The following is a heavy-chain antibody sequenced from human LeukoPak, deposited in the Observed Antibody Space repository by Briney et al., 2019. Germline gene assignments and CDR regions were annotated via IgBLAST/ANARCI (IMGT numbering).Heavy chain of an antibody. Sequence: GASVKVSCKASGYTFTVYYMHWVRQAPGQGLEWMGWINPNSGGTKYAQKFQGRVTMTSDASTSTAYMELSSLRSDDTAVYYCASRPDQHLLYYFDYWGQGALVTASS. CDR2: INPNSGGT. J-gene: IGHJ4*02. V-gene: IGHV1-2*02. D-gene: IGHD2-15*01. CDR1: GYTFTVYY. CDR3: ASRPDQHLLYYFDY.